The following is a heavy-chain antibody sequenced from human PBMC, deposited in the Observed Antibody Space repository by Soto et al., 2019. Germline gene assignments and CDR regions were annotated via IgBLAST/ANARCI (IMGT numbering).Heavy chain of an antibody. D-gene: IGHD2-15*01. Sequence: PSETLSLTCTVSGGSISSYYWSWIRQPPGKGLEWIGYIYYSGSTIYNPSLKSRVTISVDTSKNQFSLKLSSVTAADTAVYYCATARGGYCSGGSCYQDAFDIWGQGTMVTVSS. V-gene: IGHV4-59*08. J-gene: IGHJ3*02. CDR1: GGSISSYY. CDR2: IYYSGST. CDR3: ATARGGYCSGGSCYQDAFDI.